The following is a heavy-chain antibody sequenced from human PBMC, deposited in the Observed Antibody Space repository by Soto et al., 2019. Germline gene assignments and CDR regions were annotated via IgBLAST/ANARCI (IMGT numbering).Heavy chain of an antibody. CDR1: GFTFSSYG. J-gene: IGHJ6*02. D-gene: IGHD2-21*02. CDR2: ISYDGSNK. V-gene: IGHV3-30*18. CDR3: AKGDLYYYYGMDV. Sequence: GGSLRLSCAASGFTFSSYGMHWVRQAPGKGLEWVAVISYDGSNKYYADSVKGRFTISRDNSKNTLYLQMNSLRAEDTAVFYCAKGDLYYYYGMDVWGQGTTVTVSS.